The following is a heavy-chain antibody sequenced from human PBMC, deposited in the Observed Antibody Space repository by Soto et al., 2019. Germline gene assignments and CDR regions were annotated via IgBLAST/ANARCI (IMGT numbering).Heavy chain of an antibody. Sequence: PGGSLRLSCAASGFTFSNAWMSWVRQAPGKGLEWVGRIKSKTDGGTTDYAAPVKGRFTISRDDSKNTLYLQMNSLKTEDTAVYYCTTDSTHYYDSSGYYFKANDAFDIWGQGTMVTVSS. CDR3: TTDSTHYYDSSGYYFKANDAFDI. CDR1: GFTFSNAW. CDR2: IKSKTDGGTT. V-gene: IGHV3-15*01. J-gene: IGHJ3*02. D-gene: IGHD3-22*01.